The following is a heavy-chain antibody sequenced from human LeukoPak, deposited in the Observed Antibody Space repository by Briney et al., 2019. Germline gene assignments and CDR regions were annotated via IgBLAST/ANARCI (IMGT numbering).Heavy chain of an antibody. CDR3: ARTCYYGSGSYYPTLYNWFDP. CDR2: IIPIFGTA. J-gene: IGHJ5*02. Sequence: LVKVSCKASGDTFSNYAISWVRQAPGQGLEWMGGIIPIFGTAKYAQKFQGRVTITADKSTSTAYMELSSLRSEDTAVYYCARTCYYGSGSYYPTLYNWFDPWGQGTLVTVSS. V-gene: IGHV1-69*06. D-gene: IGHD3-10*01. CDR1: GDTFSNYA.